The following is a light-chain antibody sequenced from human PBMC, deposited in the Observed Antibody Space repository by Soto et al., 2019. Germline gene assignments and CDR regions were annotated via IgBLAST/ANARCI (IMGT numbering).Light chain of an antibody. Sequence: DIQMTQSPSSLSASVGDRVTITCRASQSISSYLNWYQQKPGKAPKLLIYAASSLQSWVPPRFSGSGSGSDFPLTISSLQPQDFANYYCQQSYSTRMYTFGQGTKRDIK. CDR2: AAS. J-gene: IGKJ2*01. V-gene: IGKV1-39*01. CDR3: QQSYSTRMYT. CDR1: QSISSY.